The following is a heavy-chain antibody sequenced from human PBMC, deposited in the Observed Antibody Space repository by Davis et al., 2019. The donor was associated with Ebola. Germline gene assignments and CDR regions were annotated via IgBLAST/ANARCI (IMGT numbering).Heavy chain of an antibody. D-gene: IGHD1-14*01. CDR1: GFTVSSNY. J-gene: IGHJ6*02. V-gene: IGHV3-53*04. CDR2: IYTGGST. CDR3: ARVQGKTGDYFYYNLDV. Sequence: GESLKISCAASGFTVSSNYMTWVRQAPGKGLEWVSVIYTGGSTSYADSVKGRFTISRHNSNNTVYLQMNTLRPEDTAVYFCARVQGKTGDYFYYNLDVWGQGTTVIVSS.